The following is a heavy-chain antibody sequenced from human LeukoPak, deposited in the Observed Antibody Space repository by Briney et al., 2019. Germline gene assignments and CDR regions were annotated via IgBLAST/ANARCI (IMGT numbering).Heavy chain of an antibody. CDR2: INKDGSVT. V-gene: IGHV3-74*01. Sequence: GVSLRLSCAASGFTFSSSWIHWVRPAPGEGVVWVSRINKDGSVTDYAESVKGRFSISRDNAKNTLYLQMNSLRVEDTAIYYCVKVRGRARVGYFDYWGQGTLVTVSS. D-gene: IGHD1-26*01. CDR1: GFTFSSSW. J-gene: IGHJ4*02. CDR3: VKVRGRARVGYFDY.